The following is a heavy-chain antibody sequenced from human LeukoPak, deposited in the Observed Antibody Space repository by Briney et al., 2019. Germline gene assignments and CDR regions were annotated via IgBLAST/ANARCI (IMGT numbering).Heavy chain of an antibody. J-gene: IGHJ4*02. CDR1: GXTFSNYN. V-gene: IGHV3-48*02. CDR3: ASNHGSGWYVGEF. Sequence: GSLRLSCSASGXTFSNYNMNWVRQAPGKGLEWVSYISSRSSAIYYADSVKGRFTISRDNAKNSLSLQMNSLRDEDTAVYFCASNHGSGWYVGEFWGQGILVTVSS. D-gene: IGHD6-19*01. CDR2: ISSRSSAI.